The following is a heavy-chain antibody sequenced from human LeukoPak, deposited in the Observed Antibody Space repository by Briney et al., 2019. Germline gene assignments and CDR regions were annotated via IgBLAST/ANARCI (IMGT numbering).Heavy chain of an antibody. J-gene: IGHJ4*02. D-gene: IGHD4-23*01. Sequence: ASVKVSCKASGYTFTGYYMHWVRQAPGQGLEWMGWINPNSGGTNYAQKFQGRVTMTRDTSISTAYMELSRLRSDDTAVYYCARVDHWDGGYFDYWGQGTLVTVSS. V-gene: IGHV1-2*02. CDR2: INPNSGGT. CDR3: ARVDHWDGGYFDY. CDR1: GYTFTGYY.